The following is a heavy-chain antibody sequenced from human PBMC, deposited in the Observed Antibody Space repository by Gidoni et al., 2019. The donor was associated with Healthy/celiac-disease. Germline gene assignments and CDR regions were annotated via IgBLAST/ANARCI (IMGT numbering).Heavy chain of an antibody. V-gene: IGHV3-48*02. CDR3: ARDGYSSGWYYGMDV. CDR2: ISSRSSTI. CDR1: GFTFSSYS. D-gene: IGHD6-19*01. J-gene: IGHJ6*02. Sequence: EVQLVESGGGLVQPGGSLRLSCEASGFTFSSYSMNWVRQAHGKGLEWVSDISSRSSTIYYADSVKGRFTISRDNAKNSLYLQMNSLRDEDTAVYYCARDGYSSGWYYGMDVWGQGTTVTVSS.